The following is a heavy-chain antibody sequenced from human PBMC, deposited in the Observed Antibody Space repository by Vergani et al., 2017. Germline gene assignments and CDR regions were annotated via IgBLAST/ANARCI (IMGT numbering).Heavy chain of an antibody. V-gene: IGHV4-39*01. CDR1: NFFISSNAYY. J-gene: IGHJ3*02. D-gene: IGHD6-13*01. CDR2: IYYSGST. Sequence: QVQLKESGPGLVKPSETLSLTCTVSNFFISSNAYYWGWIRQPPWKGLEWIGIIYYSGSTYYNPSLKSRVTISVDTSKNQLSLKLSSVTAADTAEYYCAKPRTIAAASTGDDFDIWDQGTMVTVSS. CDR3: AKPRTIAAASTGDDFDI.